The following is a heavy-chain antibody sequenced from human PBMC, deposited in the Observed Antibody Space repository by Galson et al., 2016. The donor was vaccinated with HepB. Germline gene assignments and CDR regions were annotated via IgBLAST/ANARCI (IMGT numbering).Heavy chain of an antibody. D-gene: IGHD3-3*01. Sequence: SETLSLTCTVSGGSIKSHYWSWIRQPPGKGLEWIGYIYHSGRTNSNPSLKSRVTITIDTSKNTLGLQMRPLSVEDTALYYCAREPRVTTFGVPRRTYYGMDVWGQGTTVTVSS. CDR2: IYHSGRT. J-gene: IGHJ6*02. V-gene: IGHV4-59*11. CDR1: GGSIKSHY. CDR3: AREPRVTTFGVPRRTYYGMDV.